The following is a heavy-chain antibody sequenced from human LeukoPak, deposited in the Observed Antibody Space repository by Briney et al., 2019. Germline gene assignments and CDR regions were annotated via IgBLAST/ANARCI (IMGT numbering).Heavy chain of an antibody. CDR3: AKGRYYYYGMDV. Sequence: GRSLRLSCAASGFTFDDYAMHWVRQAPGKGLECVSGISWNSGSIGYADSVKGRFTISRDNAKNSLYLQMNSLRAEDTALYYCAKGRYYYYGMDVWGQGTTFTVSS. J-gene: IGHJ6*02. CDR1: GFTFDDYA. CDR2: ISWNSGSI. V-gene: IGHV3-9*01.